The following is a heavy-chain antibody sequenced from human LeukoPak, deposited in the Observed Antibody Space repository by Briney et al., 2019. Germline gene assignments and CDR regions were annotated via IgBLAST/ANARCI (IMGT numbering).Heavy chain of an antibody. Sequence: WGSLRLPCAASGFTFSNAWMSWVRPGPRRGLEWVGRIKSKTDGETTDYAAPVKGRFTISRDDSKNALYLQINSLKTEDTAVYYCTWDYYGSWGQGTLVTVSS. CDR3: TWDYYGS. CDR1: GFTFSNAW. J-gene: IGHJ4*02. CDR2: IKSKTDGETT. V-gene: IGHV3-15*01.